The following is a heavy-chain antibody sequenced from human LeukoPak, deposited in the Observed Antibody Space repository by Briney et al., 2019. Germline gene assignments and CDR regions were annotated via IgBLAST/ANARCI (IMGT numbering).Heavy chain of an antibody. J-gene: IGHJ4*02. CDR2: IYSGGST. CDR3: ASAGSYRKRKGVDY. Sequence: GGSLRLSCAASGFTVSSNYVSWVRQAPGKGLEWVSVIYSGGSTYYADSVKGRFTISRDNSKNTLYLQMNSLRAEDTAVYYCASAGSYRKRKGVDYWGQGTLVTVSS. CDR1: GFTVSSNY. D-gene: IGHD1-26*01. V-gene: IGHV3-66*01.